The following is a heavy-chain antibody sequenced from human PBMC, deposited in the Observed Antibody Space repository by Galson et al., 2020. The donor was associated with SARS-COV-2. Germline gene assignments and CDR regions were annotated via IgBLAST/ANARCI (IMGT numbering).Heavy chain of an antibody. V-gene: IGHV4-34*01. CDR1: GGSFSGYY. Sequence: ETSETLSLTCAVYGGSFSGYYWSWIRHPPGKGLEWIGEINHSGSTTYNPSPKIRVTISVDTSKNQFSLKLSPVTAADTAVYYCARGLVVVPAAEGDYYYYYGMDVWGQGTTVTVSS. CDR3: ARGLVVVPAAEGDYYYYYGMDV. D-gene: IGHD2-2*01. J-gene: IGHJ6*02. CDR2: INHSGST.